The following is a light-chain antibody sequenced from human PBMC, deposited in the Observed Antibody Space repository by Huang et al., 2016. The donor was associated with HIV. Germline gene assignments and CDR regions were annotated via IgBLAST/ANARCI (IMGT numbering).Light chain of an antibody. CDR2: GAS. J-gene: IGKJ2*01. CDR3: QQSYKAPRT. CDR1: QSINKY. V-gene: IGKV1-39*01. Sequence: DIQMTPSPSSLSASVGDRVIISCRASQSINKYLNWYQQMPGKAPKLLIDGASTLQRGVSSRFSGSVSGTDFTLTIGSLQPEDAATYYCQQSYKAPRTFGQGTLLEI.